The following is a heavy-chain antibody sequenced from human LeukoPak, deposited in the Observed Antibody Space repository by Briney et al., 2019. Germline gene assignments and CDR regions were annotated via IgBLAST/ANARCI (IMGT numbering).Heavy chain of an antibody. V-gene: IGHV1-2*02. D-gene: IGHD2-8*01. J-gene: IGHJ4*02. CDR1: GYTFTGYY. CDR2: INPNSGGT. Sequence: ASVKVSCKASGYTFTGYYMHWVRQAPGQGLEWMGWINPNSGGTNYAQKFQGRVTMTRDTSISTAYMELSRLRSDDTAVYYCARAQYCTNGVCYIFDYWGQGTLVTVSS. CDR3: ARAQYCTNGVCYIFDY.